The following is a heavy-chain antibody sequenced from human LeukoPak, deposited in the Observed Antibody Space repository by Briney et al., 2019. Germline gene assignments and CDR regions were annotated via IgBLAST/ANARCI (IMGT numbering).Heavy chain of an antibody. Sequence: GGSLKLSCAASGFNFSAYSMNWVRQAPGKGLEWVSYISSSSSHIYYADSLKGRFTISRDNAKNSLYLQVNGLRAEDTAVYYCARQTLWFGELSPRDAFDIWGQGTMVIVSS. J-gene: IGHJ3*02. CDR3: ARQTLWFGELSPRDAFDI. V-gene: IGHV3-21*01. CDR2: ISSSSSHI. CDR1: GFNFSAYS. D-gene: IGHD3-10*01.